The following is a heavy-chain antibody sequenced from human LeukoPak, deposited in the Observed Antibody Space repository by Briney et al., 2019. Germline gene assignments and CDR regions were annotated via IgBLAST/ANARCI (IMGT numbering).Heavy chain of an antibody. D-gene: IGHD3-22*01. CDR1: GGSISSSSYY. Sequence: SETLSLTCTVSGGSISSSSYYWGWIRQPPGKGLEWIGSIYYSGSTYYNPSLKSRVTISVDTSKNQFSLKLSSVTAADTAVYYCARGYSSGYPDAFDIWGQGTMVTVSS. CDR3: ARGYSSGYPDAFDI. J-gene: IGHJ3*02. CDR2: IYYSGST. V-gene: IGHV4-39*07.